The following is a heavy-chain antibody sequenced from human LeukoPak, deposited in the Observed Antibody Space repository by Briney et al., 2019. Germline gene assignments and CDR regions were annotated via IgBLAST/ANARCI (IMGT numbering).Heavy chain of an antibody. Sequence: GGSLRLSCAASGFTFSRYWMHWVRQAPGKGLVWVSRINPDEITTHYADSVKGRFTISRDNAKSTLYLHLSSLRADDTAVYYCARGQLGAYDFWSGPVVPFDYWGQGTLVTVSS. D-gene: IGHD3-3*01. V-gene: IGHV3-74*01. CDR3: ARGQLGAYDFWSGPVVPFDY. CDR1: GFTFSRYW. J-gene: IGHJ4*02. CDR2: INPDEITT.